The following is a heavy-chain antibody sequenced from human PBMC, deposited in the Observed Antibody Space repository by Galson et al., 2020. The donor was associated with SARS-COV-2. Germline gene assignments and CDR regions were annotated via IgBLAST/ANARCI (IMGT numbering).Heavy chain of an antibody. V-gene: IGHV4-39*07. Sequence: SQTLSLTCTVSGGSIRSGTYYWGWIRQPPGKGLEWIGSIDYSGGTHYKTYLKSRVTVSVDTSKNQFFLNLRSVTAADTAVYYCAREPAGYKIDYWGQGTLVTVSS. CDR1: GGSIRSGTYY. D-gene: IGHD5-12*01. J-gene: IGHJ4*02. CDR3: AREPAGYKIDY. CDR2: IDYSGGT.